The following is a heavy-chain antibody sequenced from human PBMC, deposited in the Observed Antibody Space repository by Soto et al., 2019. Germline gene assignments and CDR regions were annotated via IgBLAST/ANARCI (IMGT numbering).Heavy chain of an antibody. D-gene: IGHD6-19*01. CDR3: ARRTGSGWFFDS. CDR2: INHSGNT. Sequence: QAHLQQWGAGLLKPSETLSLTCAVYGGSFSGYYWSWIRQSPGKGLEWIGEINHSGNTNQNPSLKRRVTISVDTSKNQFSLKLTSVTAADTAVYYCARRTGSGWFFDSWGQGTLVIVSS. V-gene: IGHV4-34*01. J-gene: IGHJ4*02. CDR1: GGSFSGYY.